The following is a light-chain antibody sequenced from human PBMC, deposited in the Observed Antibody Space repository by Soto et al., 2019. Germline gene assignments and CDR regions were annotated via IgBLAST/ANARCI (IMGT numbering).Light chain of an antibody. CDR1: QSVRTN. J-gene: IGKJ4*01. CDR3: QQYNNWPPLT. Sequence: EVVVTQSPATLSVSLGGRATLSCRASQSVRTNLAWYQQKPGQAPRLLIYAASTRATGIPARFSGSGSGTEFTLTITSLQSEDFGVYYCQQYNNWPPLTFGGGTKVEIK. CDR2: AAS. V-gene: IGKV3-15*01.